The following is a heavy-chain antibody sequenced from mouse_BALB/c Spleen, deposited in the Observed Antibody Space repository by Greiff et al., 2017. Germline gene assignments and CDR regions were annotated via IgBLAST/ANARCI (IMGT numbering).Heavy chain of an antibody. Sequence: DVHLVESGGGLVKPGGSLTLSCAASGFTFSDYYMYWVRQTPEKRLEWVATISDGGSYTYYPDSVKGRFTIPRDTAKNNLYLQMSSLKSEDTAMYYCARGYYYDTRPYYYAIDYWGQGTSVTVSS. J-gene: IGHJ4*01. D-gene: IGHD2-4*01. CDR1: GFTFSDYY. CDR3: ARGYYYDTRPYYYAIDY. V-gene: IGHV5-4*02. CDR2: ISDGGSYT.